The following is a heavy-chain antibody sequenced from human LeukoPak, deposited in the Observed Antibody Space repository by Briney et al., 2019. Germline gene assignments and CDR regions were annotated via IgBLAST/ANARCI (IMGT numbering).Heavy chain of an antibody. CDR1: GFTFSSYA. V-gene: IGHV3-30-3*01. CDR3: ARTWSGHFDY. D-gene: IGHD3-3*01. CDR2: ISYDGSNK. Sequence: GRSLRPSCAASGFTFSSYAMHWVRQAPGKGLEWVAVISYDGSNKYYADSVKGRFTISRDNSKNTLYLQMNSLRAEDTAVYYCARTWSGHFDYWGQGTLVTVSS. J-gene: IGHJ4*02.